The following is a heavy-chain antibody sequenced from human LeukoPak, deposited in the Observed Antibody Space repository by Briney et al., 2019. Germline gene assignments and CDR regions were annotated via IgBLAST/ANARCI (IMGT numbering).Heavy chain of an antibody. CDR3: ARHLQLVPIPAH. CDR1: GYTFTSYD. D-gene: IGHD6-13*01. V-gene: IGHV1-18*01. J-gene: IGHJ4*02. CDR2: ISAYNGNT. Sequence: ASVKVSCKASGYTFTSYDINWVRQATGQGLEWMGWISAYNGNTNYAQKLQGRVTMTTDTSTSTAYMELRSLRSDDTAVYYCARHLQLVPIPAHWGQGTLVTVSS.